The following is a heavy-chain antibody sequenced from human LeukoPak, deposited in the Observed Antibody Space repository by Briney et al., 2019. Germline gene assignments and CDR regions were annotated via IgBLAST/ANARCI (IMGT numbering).Heavy chain of an antibody. CDR1: GLTFSSYA. CDR3: AREPDAYYDFWSGYYEKKTYYYYGMDV. J-gene: IGHJ6*02. V-gene: IGHV3-30*04. CDR2: ISYDGSNK. D-gene: IGHD3-3*01. Sequence: GGSLRLSCAASGLTFSSYAMHWVRQAPGKGLEWVAVISYDGSNKYYADSVKGRFTISRDNSKNTLYLQMNSLRAEDTAVYYCAREPDAYYDFWSGYYEKKTYYYYGMDVWGQGTTVTVSS.